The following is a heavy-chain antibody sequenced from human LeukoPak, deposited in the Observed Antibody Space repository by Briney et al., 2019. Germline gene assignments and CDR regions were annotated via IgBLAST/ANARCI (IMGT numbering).Heavy chain of an antibody. CDR3: TTVHGAGPVNFDY. D-gene: IGHD3-16*01. CDR2: IKSRTDGETT. V-gene: IGHV3-15*01. CDR1: GFTFSSVW. Sequence: GGSLRLSCTASGFTFSSVWMTWVRQAPGKGLEWVGRIKSRTDGETTDYAAPVKGRFSISRDDSENTPYPQMNSLKNEDTAVYFCTTVHGAGPVNFDYWGQGSLVTVSS. J-gene: IGHJ4*02.